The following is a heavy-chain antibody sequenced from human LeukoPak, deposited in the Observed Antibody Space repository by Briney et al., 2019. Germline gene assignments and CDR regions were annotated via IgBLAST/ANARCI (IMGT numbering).Heavy chain of an antibody. J-gene: IGHJ4*02. CDR3: AKYRGSGSPFDY. CDR1: GLTFSSYV. CDR2: ISGSGGST. V-gene: IGHV3-23*01. D-gene: IGHD3-10*01. Sequence: GGSLRLSCAASGLTFSSYVMSWVRQAPGKGLEWVSAISGSGGSTYYADSVKGRFTISRDNSKNTLYLQMNSLRAEDTAVYYCAKYRGSGSPFDYWGQGTLVTVSS.